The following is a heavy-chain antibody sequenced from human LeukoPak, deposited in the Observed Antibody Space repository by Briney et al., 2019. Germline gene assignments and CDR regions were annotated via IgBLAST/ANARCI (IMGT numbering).Heavy chain of an antibody. Sequence: GGSLRLSCAASGFTFSTSWMNWVRQAPGKGLEWVASIKQDGSKKYYVDSVKGRFTISRDNAKNSLYLQMNSLRGEDTAVYYCAKGRQLWREFDYWGQGTLVTVSS. CDR2: IKQDGSKK. V-gene: IGHV3-7*01. D-gene: IGHD5-18*01. CDR1: GFTFSTSW. J-gene: IGHJ4*02. CDR3: AKGRQLWREFDY.